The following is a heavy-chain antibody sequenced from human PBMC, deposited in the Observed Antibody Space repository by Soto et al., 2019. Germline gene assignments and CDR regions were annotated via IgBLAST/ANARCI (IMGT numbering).Heavy chain of an antibody. CDR2: VRAKAYGGTT. CDR3: ARDFKRYSSSPGPLEY. V-gene: IGHV3-49*03. CDR1: GFNFVDHA. J-gene: IGHJ4*02. D-gene: IGHD6-6*01. Sequence: GGSLRLSCTTSGFNFVDHAMSWFRQAPGKGLEWIGLVRAKAYGGTTEYAASVKGRFIISRDDPKSIAYLQMDSLKTEDTAMYFCARDFKRYSSSPGPLEYWGQGTLVTVSS.